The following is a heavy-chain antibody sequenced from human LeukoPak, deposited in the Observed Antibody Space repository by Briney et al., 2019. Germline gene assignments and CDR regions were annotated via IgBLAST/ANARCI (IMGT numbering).Heavy chain of an antibody. J-gene: IGHJ5*02. V-gene: IGHV4-39*07. CDR3: ARDTPSSIAARPGTYNWFDP. D-gene: IGHD6-6*01. CDR1: GSSISSSSYY. Sequence: SETPSLTCTVSGSSISSSSYYWGWIRQPPGKGLEWNGCIYYSGNNYYNPYLKIRVTISVGTSKNQFSQKLRSVTAADTAVYYCARDTPSSIAARPGTYNWFDPWGQGTLVTVSS. CDR2: IYYSGNN.